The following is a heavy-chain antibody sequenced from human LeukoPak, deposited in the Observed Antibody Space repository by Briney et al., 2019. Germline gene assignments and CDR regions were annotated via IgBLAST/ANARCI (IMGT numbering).Heavy chain of an antibody. D-gene: IGHD1-26*01. V-gene: IGHV3-43*01. CDR1: GFSFAGYT. CDR2: ISWNGYST. J-gene: IGHJ4*02. CDR3: EGFGNYYSAYFDY. Sequence: GGSLRLSCAASGFSFAGYTMHWVRQAPGKGLEWVSLISWNGYSTSYGDSVKGRFTISRDNSKSTLILQMNGLRSEDTAVYVKEGFGNYYSAYFDYWGQGTLVTVSS.